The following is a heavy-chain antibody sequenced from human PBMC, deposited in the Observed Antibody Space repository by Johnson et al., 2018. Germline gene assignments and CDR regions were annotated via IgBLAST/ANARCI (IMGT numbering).Heavy chain of an antibody. CDR2: ISWNSGTI. J-gene: IGHJ6*03. CDR3: AKVAAAGIYYYMDV. CDR1: GFTFDVYA. Sequence: EVQLLESGGGLVQPGRSLRLSCAASGFTFDVYAMHWVRQAPGKGLEWVSGISWNSGTIGYADSVKGRFTISRDNAKNSLYLQMNSLRAEDTALYYCAKVAAAGIYYYMDVWGTGTTVTVSS. D-gene: IGHD6-13*01. V-gene: IGHV3-9*01.